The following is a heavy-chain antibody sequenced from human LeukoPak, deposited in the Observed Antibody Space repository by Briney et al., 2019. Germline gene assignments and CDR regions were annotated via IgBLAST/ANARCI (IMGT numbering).Heavy chain of an antibody. D-gene: IGHD6-6*01. Sequence: GGSLRLSCAASGLTFSTFCMHWVRQAPGKGLVWVSRINNDGSSKSYADSVKGRFTISRDNAKNTLYLQMNSLRAEDTAVYYCARGGTISSYYFDYWGQGTLVTVSS. CDR1: GLTFSTFC. J-gene: IGHJ4*02. CDR2: INNDGSSK. V-gene: IGHV3-74*01. CDR3: ARGGTISSYYFDY.